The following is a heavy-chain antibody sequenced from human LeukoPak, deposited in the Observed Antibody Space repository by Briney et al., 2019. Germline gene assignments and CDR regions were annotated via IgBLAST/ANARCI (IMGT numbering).Heavy chain of an antibody. CDR2: ISSSSSTI. CDR3: ARGQQLVRRSFDY. CDR1: GFTFSSYS. V-gene: IGHV3-48*01. Sequence: GGSLRLSCAASGFTFSSYSMNWVRQAPGKGLEWVSYISSSSSTIYYADSVKGRFTISRDNAKNSLYLQMNSLRAEDTAVYYRARGQQLVRRSFDYWGQGTLVTVSS. D-gene: IGHD6-13*01. J-gene: IGHJ4*02.